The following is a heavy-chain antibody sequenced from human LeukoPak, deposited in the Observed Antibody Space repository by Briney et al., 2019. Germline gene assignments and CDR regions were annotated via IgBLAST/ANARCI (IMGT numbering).Heavy chain of an antibody. CDR3: ARVTTSYAPDGMDV. V-gene: IGHV3-48*02. CDR2: ISSSSTI. J-gene: IGHJ6*02. Sequence: GGSLRLSCAASGFTFSSYSMNWVRQAPGKGLEWVSYISSSSTIYYADSVKGRFTISRDNAKNSLYLQMNSLRDEDTAVYYCARVTTSYAPDGMDVWGQGTTVTVSS. CDR1: GFTFSSYS. D-gene: IGHD2-2*01.